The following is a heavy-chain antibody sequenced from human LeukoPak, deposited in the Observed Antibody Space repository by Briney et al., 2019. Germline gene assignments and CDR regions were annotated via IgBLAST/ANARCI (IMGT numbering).Heavy chain of an antibody. D-gene: IGHD3-22*01. CDR1: GYTFTSYD. CDR2: MNRNSGNT. J-gene: IGHJ4*02. Sequence: ASVKVSCKASGYTFTSYDINWVRQATGQGLEWMGWMNRNSGNTGYAQKFQGRVTITRNTSINTAYTELSRLRSEDTDVYYCAKGLDYYESSGYCPPGYYWGQGTLVTVSS. CDR3: AKGLDYYESSGYCPPGYY. V-gene: IGHV1-8*01.